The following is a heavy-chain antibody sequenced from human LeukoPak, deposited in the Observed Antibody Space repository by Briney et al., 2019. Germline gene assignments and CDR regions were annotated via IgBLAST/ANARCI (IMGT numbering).Heavy chain of an antibody. D-gene: IGHD2-21*02. CDR2: IDTTGST. CDR1: GGSLSSGSYC. V-gene: IGHV4-61*02. CDR3: ARIKCGGDCRGYYYYSHMDV. Sequence: SETLSLTCIVSGGSLSSGSYCWSWIRHPAVKGLEWIGRIDTTGSTNYNPSLRSRLTISVDTSKTQFSLKLRSVTAADTAVYYCARIKCGGDCRGYYYYSHMDVWGKGTTVTISS. J-gene: IGHJ6*03.